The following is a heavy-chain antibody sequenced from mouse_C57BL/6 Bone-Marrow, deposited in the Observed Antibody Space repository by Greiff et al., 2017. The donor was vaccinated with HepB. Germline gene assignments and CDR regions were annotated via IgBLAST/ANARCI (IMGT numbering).Heavy chain of an antibody. CDR1: GYTFTSYW. CDR3: ARKGIYYDYDVDY. CDR2: IHHNSGST. V-gene: IGHV1-64*01. D-gene: IGHD2-4*01. J-gene: IGHJ2*01. Sequence: VQLQQPGAELVKPGASVKLSCKASGYTFTSYWMHWVKQRPGQGLEWIGMIHHNSGSTNYNEKFKSKATLTVDKSSSTAYMQLSSLTSEDSAVYYCARKGIYYDYDVDYWGQGTTLTVSS.